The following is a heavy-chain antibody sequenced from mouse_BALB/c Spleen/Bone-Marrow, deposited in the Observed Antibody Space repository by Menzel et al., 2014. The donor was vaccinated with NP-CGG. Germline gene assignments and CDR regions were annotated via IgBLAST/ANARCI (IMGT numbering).Heavy chain of an antibody. CDR2: INPSSGYT. Sequence: VHLVESGAELARPGASVKMSCKASGYTFTSYTMHWVKQRPGQGLEWIGYINPSSGYTNYNQKFKDKATLTADKSSSAAYMHLSGLTSEDSAVYYCARRYYGSTLDYWGQGTTLSVSS. D-gene: IGHD1-1*01. CDR1: GYTFTSYT. CDR3: ARRYYGSTLDY. V-gene: IGHV1-4*01. J-gene: IGHJ2*01.